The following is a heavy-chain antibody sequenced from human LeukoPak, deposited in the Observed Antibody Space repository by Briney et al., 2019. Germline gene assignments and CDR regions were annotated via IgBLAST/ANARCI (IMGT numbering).Heavy chain of an antibody. J-gene: IGHJ4*02. CDR2: IWSDGSYK. Sequence: SGGSLRLSCAASGFTFSSYGFHCVRQAPGKGLEWVAVIWSDGSYKYYADSVKGRFTISRDDSKNTLYLQMNSLRAEDTAVYYCARDLSLQLFDYWGPGTLVTVFS. D-gene: IGHD5-24*01. CDR1: GFTFSSYG. V-gene: IGHV3-33*01. CDR3: ARDLSLQLFDY.